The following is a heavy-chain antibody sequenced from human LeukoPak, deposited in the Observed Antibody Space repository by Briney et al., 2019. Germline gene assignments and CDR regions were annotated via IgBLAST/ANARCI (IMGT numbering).Heavy chain of an antibody. CDR3: ARVCRSTRKFLGY. J-gene: IGHJ4*02. CDR1: GGSISCGSYY. Sequence: SETLSLTCTVSGGSISCGSYYWSWIRQPAGKGLEWIGRIYTSGSTNYNPSLKSRVTISVDTPKNQFSLKLSSVTAADTAVYYCARVCRSTRKFLGYWGQGTLVTVSS. D-gene: IGHD2-2*01. CDR2: IYTSGST. V-gene: IGHV4-61*02.